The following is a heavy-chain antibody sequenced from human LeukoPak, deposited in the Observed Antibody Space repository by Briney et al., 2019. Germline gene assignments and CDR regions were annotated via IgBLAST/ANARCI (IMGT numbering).Heavy chain of an antibody. J-gene: IGHJ4*02. Sequence: GGSLRLSCAASAFTFSSYAMSWVRQAPGKGLEWVSAISGSGGSTYYADSVKGRFTTSRDNSKNTLYLQMNSLRAEDTAVYYCAKDYDSSGYYEYYFDYWGQGTLVTVSS. D-gene: IGHD3-22*01. CDR3: AKDYDSSGYYEYYFDY. CDR1: AFTFSSYA. CDR2: ISGSGGST. V-gene: IGHV3-23*01.